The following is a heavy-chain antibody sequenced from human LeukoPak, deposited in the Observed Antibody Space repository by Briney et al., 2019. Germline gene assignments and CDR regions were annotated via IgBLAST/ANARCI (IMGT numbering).Heavy chain of an antibody. D-gene: IGHD6-6*01. CDR3: ARMVPGQLVPSGAYYYYYYMDV. V-gene: IGHV4-4*07. Sequence: SDTLCLICAVSGDSISRYYWRWIRQPAGKGLEWVGGIYNGGSITYNPYLKSRATMSIDTSNNQFSLRLRFVTAADTAVYYCARMVPGQLVPSGAYYYYYYMDVWGKGTTVTVSS. CDR1: GDSISRYY. J-gene: IGHJ6*03. CDR2: IYNGGSI.